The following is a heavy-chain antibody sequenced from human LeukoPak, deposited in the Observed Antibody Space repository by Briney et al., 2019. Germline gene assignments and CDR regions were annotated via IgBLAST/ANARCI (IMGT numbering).Heavy chain of an antibody. V-gene: IGHV4-39*01. Sequence: SETLSLTCTVSGGSISSSSYYWGWIRQPQGKGLEWIGSIYYSGSTYYNPSLKSRVTISVDTSKNQFSLKLSSVTAADTAVYYCARHPQKYRRNRAGGSFDYWGQGTLVTVSS. CDR3: ARHPQKYRRNRAGGSFDY. CDR1: GGSISSSSYY. J-gene: IGHJ4*02. CDR2: IYYSGST. D-gene: IGHD6-6*01.